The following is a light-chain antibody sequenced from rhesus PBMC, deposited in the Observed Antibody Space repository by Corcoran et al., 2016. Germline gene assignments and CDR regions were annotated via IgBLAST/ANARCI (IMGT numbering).Light chain of an antibody. CDR2: KAS. CDR1: QGISSW. Sequence: DIQMTQSPSSLSASVGDTVTITCRASQGISSWLAWYQQKPGKAPKLLIYKASSLQSGVPSRFSGSGYGTDFTLTISSLQSEDFATYYCQQYSSRPLTFGGGTKVEIK. J-gene: IGKJ4*01. CDR3: QQYSSRPLT. V-gene: IGKV1-22*01.